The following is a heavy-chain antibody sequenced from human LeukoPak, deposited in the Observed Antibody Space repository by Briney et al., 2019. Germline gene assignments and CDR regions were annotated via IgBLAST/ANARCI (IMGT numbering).Heavy chain of an antibody. CDR3: ARGKRAGYYDSSQTKYYYYMDV. V-gene: IGHV1-8*03. Sequence: ASVKVSCKASGYTFTSYDINWVRQATGQGLEWMGWMNPNSGNTGYAQKFQGRVTITRNTSISTAYMELSSLRSEDTAVYYCARGKRAGYYDSSQTKYYYYMDVWGKGTTVTISS. CDR2: MNPNSGNT. D-gene: IGHD3-22*01. CDR1: GYTFTSYD. J-gene: IGHJ6*03.